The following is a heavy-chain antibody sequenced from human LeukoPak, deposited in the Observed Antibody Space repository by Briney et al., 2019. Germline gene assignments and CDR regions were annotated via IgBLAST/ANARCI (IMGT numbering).Heavy chain of an antibody. V-gene: IGHV1-2*02. CDR2: INPNSGGT. CDR1: GYTFTGYY. CDR3: ASLPPPYCSGGSCYDY. D-gene: IGHD2-15*01. J-gene: IGHJ4*02. Sequence: ASVKVSCKASGYTFTGYYMHWVRQAPGQGLEWMGWINPNSGGTNYAQKLQGRVTMTRDTSISTAYMELSRLRSDDTAVYYCASLPPPYCSGGSCYDYWGQGTLVTVSS.